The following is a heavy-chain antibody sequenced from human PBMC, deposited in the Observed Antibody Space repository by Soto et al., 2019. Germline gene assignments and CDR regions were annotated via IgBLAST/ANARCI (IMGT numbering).Heavy chain of an antibody. J-gene: IGHJ5*02. CDR2: ISSNSAYI. V-gene: IGHV3-21*01. D-gene: IGHD6-13*01. CDR3: TRDASRDSSARGWFDP. Sequence: GGSLRLSCAASGFTFRSFTMNWVRQAPGKGLEWVSTISSNSAYIYYTDALRGRFTISRDNAKNSLHLQMNSLRAEDTAVYYCTRDASRDSSARGWFDPWGPGTLVTISS. CDR1: GFTFRSFT.